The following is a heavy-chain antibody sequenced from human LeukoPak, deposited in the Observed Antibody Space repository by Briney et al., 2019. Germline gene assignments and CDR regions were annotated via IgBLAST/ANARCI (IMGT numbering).Heavy chain of an antibody. CDR3: ARLSGYSTGWYPNNPYYFDY. V-gene: IGHV4-38-2*02. D-gene: IGHD6-19*01. CDR2: IYYSGST. Sequence: SETLSLTCTVSGYSISSGYYWGWIRQPPGKGLEWIGNIYYSGSTYYNPSLKSRVTISVDTSKNQFSLKLSSVTAADTAVYYCARLSGYSTGWYPNNPYYFDYWGQGTLVTVSS. CDR1: GYSISSGYY. J-gene: IGHJ4*02.